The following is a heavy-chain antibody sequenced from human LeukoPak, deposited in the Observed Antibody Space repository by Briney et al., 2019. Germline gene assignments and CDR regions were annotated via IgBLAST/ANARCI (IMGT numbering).Heavy chain of an antibody. Sequence: SETLSLTCTVSGGSISSYYWSWIRQPPGKGLEWIGYIYYSGSTYYNPSLKSRVTISVDRSKNQFSLKLSSVTAADTAVYYCARGYSSGWSNWFDPWGQGTLVTVSS. CDR3: ARGYSSGWSNWFDP. CDR2: IYYSGST. CDR1: GGSISSYY. J-gene: IGHJ5*02. D-gene: IGHD6-19*01. V-gene: IGHV4-59*12.